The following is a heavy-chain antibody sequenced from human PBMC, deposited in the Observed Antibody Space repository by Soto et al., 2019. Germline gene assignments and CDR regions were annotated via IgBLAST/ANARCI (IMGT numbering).Heavy chain of an antibody. CDR2: INPNSGGT. CDR3: ARDQSGGEAVAGSGRDV. V-gene: IGHV1-2*04. Sequence: GASVKVSCKASGYTFTGYYMHWVRQAPGQGLEWMGWINPNSGGTNYAQKFQGWVTMTRDTSISTAYMELSRLRSDDTAVYYCARDQSGGEAVAGSGRDVGGKGTRVTVP. CDR1: GYTFTGYY. D-gene: IGHD6-19*01. J-gene: IGHJ6*04.